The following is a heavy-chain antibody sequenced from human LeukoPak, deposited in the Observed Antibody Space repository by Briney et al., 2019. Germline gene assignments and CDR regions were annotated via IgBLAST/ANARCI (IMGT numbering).Heavy chain of an antibody. CDR3: AKEFSVYDSYVFDS. CDR1: GFTFSSYA. J-gene: IGHJ4*02. D-gene: IGHD5/OR15-5a*01. CDR2: INLRGSGT. V-gene: IGHV3-23*01. Sequence: GGSLRLSCAASGFTFSSYAISWVRQAPGKGREWVSGINLRGSGTYYARSVKGRFTISRDNSKNTLYLQMNGLRAEDTALYYCAKEFSVYDSYVFDSWGRGTLVTVSS.